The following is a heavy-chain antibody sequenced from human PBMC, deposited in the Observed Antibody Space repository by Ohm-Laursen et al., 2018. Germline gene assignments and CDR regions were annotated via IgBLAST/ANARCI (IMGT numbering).Heavy chain of an antibody. D-gene: IGHD2-15*01. V-gene: IGHV3-30*18. CDR2: ISYDGSNK. CDR1: GFTFSSYG. Sequence: SPRLSCAASGFTFSSYGMHWVRQAPGKGLEWVAVISYDGSNKYYADSVKGRFTISRDSSDNTVYLQMNSLRAEDTAVYYCAKARSAVVVAASNHWGQGALVSVSS. CDR3: AKARSAVVVAASNH. J-gene: IGHJ5*02.